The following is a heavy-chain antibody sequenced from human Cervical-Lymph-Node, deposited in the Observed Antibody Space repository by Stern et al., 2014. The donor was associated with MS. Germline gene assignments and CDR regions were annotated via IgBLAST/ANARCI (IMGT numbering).Heavy chain of an antibody. V-gene: IGHV1-69*01. D-gene: IGHD2-2*02. CDR1: GGTFSSHA. Sequence: QVQLVQSGAAVMKPAPSVKVSCPFSGGTFSSHAINWVRQAPAQGLAWMGRVIPIFGTVDYAQKFQGKLTITADESTNTAYMELSSLRSEDTAVYYCARDQIPYYYYGMDVWGQGTTVTVSS. J-gene: IGHJ6*02. CDR2: VIPIFGTV. CDR3: ARDQIPYYYYGMDV.